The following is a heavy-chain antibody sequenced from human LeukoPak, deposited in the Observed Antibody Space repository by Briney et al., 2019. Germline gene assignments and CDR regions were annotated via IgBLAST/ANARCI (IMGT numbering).Heavy chain of an antibody. J-gene: IGHJ3*02. CDR2: IYYSGST. V-gene: IGHV4-59*01. Sequence: SETLSITCTVSGGSISSYYWSWIRQPPGKGLEWIGYIYYSGSTNYNPSLKSRVTISVDTSKNQFSLKLSSVTAADTAVYYCASGTTVTTDDAFDIWGQGTMVTVSS. CDR1: GGSISSYY. D-gene: IGHD4-11*01. CDR3: ASGTTVTTDDAFDI.